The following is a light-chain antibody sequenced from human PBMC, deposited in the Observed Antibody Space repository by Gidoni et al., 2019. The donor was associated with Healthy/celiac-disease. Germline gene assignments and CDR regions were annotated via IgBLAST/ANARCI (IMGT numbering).Light chain of an antibody. CDR3: QQYNNWPGG. CDR2: GAS. CDR1: QSVSSN. Sequence: EIVMTQSPATLSVSPGERATLSCRASQSVSSNLAWYQQKPGQAPRLLIYGASTRATGIPARFSGSGSGTEFTLTISSLQSEDFAVYYCQQYNNWPGGFAQGTKLEIK. J-gene: IGKJ2*03. V-gene: IGKV3-15*01.